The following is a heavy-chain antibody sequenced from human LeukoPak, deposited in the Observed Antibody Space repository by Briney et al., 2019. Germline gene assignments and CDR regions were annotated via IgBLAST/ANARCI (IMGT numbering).Heavy chain of an antibody. CDR1: GGSISTYY. V-gene: IGHV4-59*01. CDR3: ARATFYYDSGGYYTVLDY. Sequence: SETLSLTCTVSGGSISTYYWSWIRQPPGKGLEWIGYIYYSGSTNYNPSLKSRVTISVDTSKNQFSLKLSSVTAADTAVYYCARATFYYDSGGYYTVLDYWGQGTLVTVSS. D-gene: IGHD3-22*01. CDR2: IYYSGST. J-gene: IGHJ4*02.